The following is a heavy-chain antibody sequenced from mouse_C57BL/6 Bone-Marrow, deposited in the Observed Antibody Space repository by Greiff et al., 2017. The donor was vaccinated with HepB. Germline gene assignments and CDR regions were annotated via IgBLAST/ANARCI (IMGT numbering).Heavy chain of an antibody. V-gene: IGHV5-6*01. CDR3: AIGTVEGRWYFDV. CDR2: ISSVGSYT. Sequence: EVKLMESGGDLVKPGGSLKLSCAASGFTFSSYGMSWVRQTPDKRLEWVATISSVGSYTYYPDSVKGRFTISRDNAKNTLYLQMSSLKSEDTAMYYCAIGTVEGRWYFDVWGTGTTVTVSS. D-gene: IGHD2-14*01. J-gene: IGHJ1*03. CDR1: GFTFSSYG.